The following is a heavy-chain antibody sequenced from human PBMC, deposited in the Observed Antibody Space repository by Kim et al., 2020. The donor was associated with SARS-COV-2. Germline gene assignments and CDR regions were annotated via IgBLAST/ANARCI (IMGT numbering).Heavy chain of an antibody. Sequence: GGSLRLSCAASGFTFSSYAMSWVRQAPGKGLEWVSAISGSGGSTYYADSVKGRFTISRDNSKNTLYLQMNSLRAEDTAVYYCAKDRQVCTNGVCYHDAFDYWGQGTLVTVSS. CDR2: ISGSGGST. CDR3: AKDRQVCTNGVCYHDAFDY. V-gene: IGHV3-23*01. J-gene: IGHJ4*02. CDR1: GFTFSSYA. D-gene: IGHD2-8*01.